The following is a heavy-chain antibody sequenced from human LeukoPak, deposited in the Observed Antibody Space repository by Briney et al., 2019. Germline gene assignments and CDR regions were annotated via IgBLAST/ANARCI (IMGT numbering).Heavy chain of an antibody. D-gene: IGHD6-6*01. J-gene: IGHJ5*02. V-gene: IGHV1-46*01. CDR2: INPSGGST. Sequence: ASVKVSCKASGYTFTSYYMHWVRQAPGQGLEWMGLINPSGGSTSYAQKFQGRVTMTRDTSTSTVYMELSSLRSEDTAVYYCARDSRGPYSSYVESWFDLWGQGTLVTVSS. CDR1: GYTFTSYY. CDR3: ARDSRGPYSSYVESWFDL.